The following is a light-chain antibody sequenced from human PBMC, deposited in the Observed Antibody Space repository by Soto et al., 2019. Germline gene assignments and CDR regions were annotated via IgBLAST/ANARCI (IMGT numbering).Light chain of an antibody. CDR1: QGVXSSY. V-gene: IGKV3D-20*02. J-gene: IGKJ1*01. Sequence: IVLTQSPGTLSLSPGERATLSCRSSQGVXSSYLAWYQQKPGKAPSLLXDGASSKATGSPARLSGSGSGTDFTLTISSLEPEDFAVYYFQQRRTGPQTFGQGTKVDIK. CDR3: QQRRTGPQT. CDR2: GAS.